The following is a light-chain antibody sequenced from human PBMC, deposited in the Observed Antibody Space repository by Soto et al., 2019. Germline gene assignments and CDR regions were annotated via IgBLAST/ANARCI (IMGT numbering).Light chain of an antibody. CDR3: QQGDSFPFT. Sequence: DIQMTQSPSSVSASVGDRVTITCRASQDISSWVAWYQQKPGKAPKLLISAASSLQSGVPRRFSGSGSGTDFTLIISRLQPEDFATYFCQQGDSFPFTFGGGTKVDIK. J-gene: IGKJ4*01. CDR2: AAS. V-gene: IGKV1-12*01. CDR1: QDISSW.